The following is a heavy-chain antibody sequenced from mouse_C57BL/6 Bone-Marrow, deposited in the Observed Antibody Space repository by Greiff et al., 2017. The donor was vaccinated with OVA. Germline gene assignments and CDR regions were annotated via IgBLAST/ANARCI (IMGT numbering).Heavy chain of an antibody. J-gene: IGHJ2*01. CDR1: GFTFSDYG. CDR2: ISSGSSTT. Sequence: EVQGVESGGGLVKPGGSLKLSCAASGFTFSDYGMHWVRQAPEKGLEWVAYISSGSSTTYYADTVKGRFTISRDNAKNTLCLQMTSLRSEDTAMDYCARGTTVEDLDYGGKGTTLTGSS. V-gene: IGHV5-17*01. D-gene: IGHD1-1*01. CDR3: ARGTTVEDLDY.